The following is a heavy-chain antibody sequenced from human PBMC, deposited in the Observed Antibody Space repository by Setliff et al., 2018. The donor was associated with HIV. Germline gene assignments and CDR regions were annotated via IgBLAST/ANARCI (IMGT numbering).Heavy chain of an antibody. CDR3: ASGQWLEHAFDI. D-gene: IGHD6-19*01. CDR2: VYSSGST. V-gene: IGHV4-39*01. J-gene: IGHJ3*02. Sequence: KTSETLSLTCTVSGGSIGIRSYFWGWIRQPPGKGLEWIGSVYSSGSTYYNPSLKSRVTVSVDTPKDQFSLRLSSVTVADTAVYYCASGQWLEHAFDIWGQGTVVTVSS. CDR1: GGSIGIRSYF.